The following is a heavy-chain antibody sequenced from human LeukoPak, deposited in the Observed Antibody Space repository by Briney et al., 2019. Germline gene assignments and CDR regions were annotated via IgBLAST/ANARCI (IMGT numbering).Heavy chain of an antibody. CDR1: GFTFSIYG. CDR3: AKSHRGSCSTTTCFGEGDY. V-gene: IGHV3-30*18. CDR2: IAEDGKTT. Sequence: GGSLRLSCAASGFTFSIYGTHWVRQAPGKGLEWVAVIAEDGKTTYYADSVKGRFTISRDNSKNTLYLQMKSLRAEDTAIYYCAKSHRGSCSTTTCFGEGDYWGQGTLVTVSS. D-gene: IGHD2-2*01. J-gene: IGHJ4*02.